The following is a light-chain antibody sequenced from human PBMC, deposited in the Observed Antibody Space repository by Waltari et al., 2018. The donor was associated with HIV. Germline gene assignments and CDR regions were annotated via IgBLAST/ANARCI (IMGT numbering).Light chain of an antibody. J-gene: IGKJ1*01. CDR3: QQYNNWPGKT. Sequence: EIVMTQSPATLSVSPGERATLSCRASQSVSSNLAWYQQKPGQAPRLLIYGASTRATGIPGRFGGSESGTEFTLTISSLQSEDFAVYYCQQYNNWPGKTFGQGTKVEIK. CDR2: GAS. V-gene: IGKV3-15*01. CDR1: QSVSSN.